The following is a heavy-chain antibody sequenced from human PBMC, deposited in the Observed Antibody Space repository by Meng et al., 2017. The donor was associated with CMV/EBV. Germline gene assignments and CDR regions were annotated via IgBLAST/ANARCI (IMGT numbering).Heavy chain of an antibody. J-gene: IGHJ6*02. CDR3: ARDPGDLTLLGNYNDGLDV. CDR2: IYYNGSI. D-gene: IGHD3-10*01. V-gene: IGHV4-61*08. CDR1: GGPVYNGGYY. Sequence: GSLRLSCTVSGGPVYNGGYYWSWSRQPPGKGLEWIGYIYYNGSINYNPSLKSRVTISVDTSKNQFSLKLRSVTTADTAVYYCARDPGDLTLLGNYNDGLDVWGQGTTVTVSS.